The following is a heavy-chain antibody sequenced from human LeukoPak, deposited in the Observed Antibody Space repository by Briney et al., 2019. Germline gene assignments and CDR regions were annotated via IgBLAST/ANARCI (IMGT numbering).Heavy chain of an antibody. CDR2: IYSGGST. Sequence: GGSLRLSCAASGFTVSSNYMSWVRQAPGKGLEWVSVIYSGGSTYYADSVKGRFTISRDNSKNTLYLQMNSLRAEDTAVYYCAPTGKVTVGLGYWGQGTLVTVSS. V-gene: IGHV3-66*01. CDR1: GFTVSSNY. D-gene: IGHD2-21*02. CDR3: APTGKVTVGLGY. J-gene: IGHJ4*02.